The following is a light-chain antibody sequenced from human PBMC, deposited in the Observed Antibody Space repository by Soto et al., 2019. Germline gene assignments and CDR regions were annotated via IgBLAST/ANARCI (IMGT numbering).Light chain of an antibody. V-gene: IGKV3-20*01. Sequence: EIVLTQSPGTLSLSPGERATLSCRASQSVDNNYLAWFQQKPGQAPRLLIDDASRRATGIPDRFSGGGSGTDFTLTISRLEPEDFAVYYCQQCAHSPLTFGGGTKVEIK. CDR3: QQCAHSPLT. J-gene: IGKJ4*01. CDR2: DAS. CDR1: QSVDNNY.